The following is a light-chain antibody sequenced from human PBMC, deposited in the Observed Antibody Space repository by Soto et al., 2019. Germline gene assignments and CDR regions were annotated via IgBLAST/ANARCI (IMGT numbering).Light chain of an antibody. CDR1: QSVISSY. CDR3: HQYASSPQT. V-gene: IGKV3-20*01. J-gene: IGKJ1*01. Sequence: EIVLTQSPGTLSLSPGERATLSCRASQSVISSYLAWYQQKPGQAPRLLIYDASSRATGIPDRFSGSGSGTDFTLTVSRLEPADFAVYYCHQYASSPQTFGQGTKVEIK. CDR2: DAS.